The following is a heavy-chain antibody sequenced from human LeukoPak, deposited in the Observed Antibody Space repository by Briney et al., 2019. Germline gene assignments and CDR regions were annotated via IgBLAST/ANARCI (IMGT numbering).Heavy chain of an antibody. CDR1: GGSISTISSGTYY. D-gene: IGHD2/OR15-2a*01. V-gene: IGHV4-39*07. CDR2: INYSGNT. Sequence: SETLSLTCTVSGGSISTISSGTYYWGWIRQPPGKGLEWIGSINYSGNTDYNPSLKSRVTISVDRSKNQFSLKLSSVTAADTAVHYCARDLSVWGQGTLVTVSS. CDR3: ARDLSV. J-gene: IGHJ4*02.